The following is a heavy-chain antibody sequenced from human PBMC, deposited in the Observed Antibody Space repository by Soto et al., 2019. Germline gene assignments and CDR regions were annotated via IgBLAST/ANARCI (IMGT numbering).Heavy chain of an antibody. J-gene: IGHJ6*02. CDR2: ISSSSSYI. D-gene: IGHD4-4*01. Sequence: EVQLVESGGGLVKPGGSLRLSCAASGFTFSSYSMNWVRQAPGKGLEWVSSISSSSSYIYYADSVKGRFTISRDNAKNSLYLQMNSLRAEDTAVYYCARDTHSNYYYGMDVWGQGTTVTVSS. CDR3: ARDTHSNYYYGMDV. V-gene: IGHV3-21*01. CDR1: GFTFSSYS.